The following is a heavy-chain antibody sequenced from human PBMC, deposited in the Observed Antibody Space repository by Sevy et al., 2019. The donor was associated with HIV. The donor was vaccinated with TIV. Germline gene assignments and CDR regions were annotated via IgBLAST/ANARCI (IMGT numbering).Heavy chain of an antibody. CDR2: ISYSGTT. V-gene: IGHV4-31*03. D-gene: IGHD3-9*01. CDR3: ARGVHFDWIGGAYGMDV. Sequence: SETLSLTCTVSGGSISSGSYFWSWIRQHPGKGLEWIGSISYSGTTYYNPSLRSRVTMSVDRSNNRFSLKLSSVTAADTAVYYCARGVHFDWIGGAYGMDVWGHGTTVTVSS. CDR1: GGSISSGSYF. J-gene: IGHJ6*02.